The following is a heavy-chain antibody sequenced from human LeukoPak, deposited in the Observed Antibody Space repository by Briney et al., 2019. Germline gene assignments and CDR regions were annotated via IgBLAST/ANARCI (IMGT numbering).Heavy chain of an antibody. CDR2: IYYSANT. CDR3: ASGSGLANWLDP. V-gene: IGHV4-39*01. Sequence: SETLSLTCTVSGATIRSSSYYWGWIRQPPGKGLEWTGSIYYSANTYYNPSLKSRVTISVDTSKNQFSLKLTSVTAADTAVYYCASGSGLANWLDPWGQGTLVTVSS. J-gene: IGHJ5*02. CDR1: GATIRSSSYY. D-gene: IGHD3-10*01.